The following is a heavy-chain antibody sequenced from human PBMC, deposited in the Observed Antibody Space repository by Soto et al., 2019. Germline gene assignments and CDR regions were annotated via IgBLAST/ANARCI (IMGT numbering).Heavy chain of an antibody. D-gene: IGHD6-19*01. CDR3: AVAVAGPTAIGY. J-gene: IGHJ4*02. CDR2: ISWDSGTT. Sequence: GGSLRLSCAASGFTFDDYAMHWVRQAPGKGLEWVSGISWDSGTTVYVDSVKGRFTISRDNAKNTLYLQMNSLRAEDTAVYYCAVAVAGPTAIGYWGQGTLVTVSS. V-gene: IGHV3-9*01. CDR1: GFTFDDYA.